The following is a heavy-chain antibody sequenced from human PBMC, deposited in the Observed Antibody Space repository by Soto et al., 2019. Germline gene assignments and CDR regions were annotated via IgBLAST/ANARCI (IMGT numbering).Heavy chain of an antibody. J-gene: IGHJ6*02. CDR1: GFTFSIYS. D-gene: IGHD6-19*01. V-gene: IGHV3-48*02. CDR3: ARDHSSGWSFYYYYGMDV. CDR2: ISSSSSTI. Sequence: GGSLRLSCAASGFTFSIYSMNWVRHAPGKGLEWVSYISSSSSTIYYADSVKGRFTISRDNAKNSLYLQMNSLRDEDTAVYYCARDHSSGWSFYYYYGMDVWGQGTTVTVSS.